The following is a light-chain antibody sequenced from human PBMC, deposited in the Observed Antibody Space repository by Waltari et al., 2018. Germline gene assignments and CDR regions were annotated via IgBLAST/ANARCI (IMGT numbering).Light chain of an antibody. Sequence: DIQMTQSPSTLSASAVDRATIPCRASQSISKWLAWYQQKPGKAPKVLIYKASTLESGVPSRFSGSGSGTEFTLTISSLQPDDFATYYCQQYRNLWTFGQGTKVEIK. CDR2: KAS. J-gene: IGKJ1*01. CDR1: QSISKW. CDR3: QQYRNLWT. V-gene: IGKV1-5*03.